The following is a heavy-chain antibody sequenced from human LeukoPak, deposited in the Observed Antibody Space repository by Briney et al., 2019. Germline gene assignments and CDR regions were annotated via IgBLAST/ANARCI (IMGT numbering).Heavy chain of an antibody. D-gene: IGHD4-23*01. CDR1: GYTFTTCT. J-gene: IGHJ5*02. Sequence: ASVKVSCKASGYTFTTCTIHWVRQAPGQRLEWMGWINAGNGNTKYSQEFQGRVTITRDTSASTVYMELSSLRSEDMAVYYCARATVVYNWFDPWGQGTLVTVSS. V-gene: IGHV1-3*03. CDR3: ARATVVYNWFDP. CDR2: INAGNGNT.